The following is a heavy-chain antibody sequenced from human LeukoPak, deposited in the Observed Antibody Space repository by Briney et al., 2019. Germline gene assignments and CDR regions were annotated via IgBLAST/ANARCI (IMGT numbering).Heavy chain of an antibody. J-gene: IGHJ4*02. D-gene: IGHD6-19*01. CDR2: ISYDGSNK. Sequence: PGGSLRLSCAASGFTFSSYAMHWVRQAPGKGLEWVAVISYDGSNKYYADSVKGRFTISRDNSKNTLYLQMNGLRAEDTAVYYCAAGLVHESDYWGQGTLVTVSS. CDR1: GFTFSSYA. CDR3: AAGLVHESDY. V-gene: IGHV3-30-3*01.